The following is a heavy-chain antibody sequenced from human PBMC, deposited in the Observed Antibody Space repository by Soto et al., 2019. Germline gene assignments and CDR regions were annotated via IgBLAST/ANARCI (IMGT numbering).Heavy chain of an antibody. D-gene: IGHD5-12*01. CDR2: IYYSGST. CDR3: ASQDGYKYYYGMDV. V-gene: IGHV4-59*08. CDR1: GGSISSYY. Sequence: PSETLSLTCTVSGGSISSYYWSWIRQPPGKGLEWIGYIYYSGSTNYNPSLKSRVTISVDTSKNQFSLKLSSVTAADTAVYYCASQDGYKYYYGMDVWGQGTTVTVSS. J-gene: IGHJ6*02.